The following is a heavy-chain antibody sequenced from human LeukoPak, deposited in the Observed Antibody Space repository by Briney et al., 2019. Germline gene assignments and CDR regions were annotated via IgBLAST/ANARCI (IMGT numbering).Heavy chain of an antibody. CDR3: TRDHWLKSSKTRYYYGLDV. Sequence: SETLSLTCTVSGGSISSYYWSWIRQPAGKGLEWIGYISHNVSPDYSPSLKSRVTISADTSKNQFSLILRSVTAADTAVYYCTRDHWLKSSKTRYYYGLDVWGQGTTVTVSS. D-gene: IGHD3-9*01. CDR1: GGSISSYY. CDR2: ISHNVSP. J-gene: IGHJ6*02. V-gene: IGHV4-59*01.